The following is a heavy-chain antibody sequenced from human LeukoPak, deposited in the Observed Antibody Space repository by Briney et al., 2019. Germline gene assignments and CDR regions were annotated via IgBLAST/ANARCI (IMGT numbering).Heavy chain of an antibody. CDR1: GGSFSGYY. CDR2: INHSGST. V-gene: IGHV4-34*01. CDR3: ARRILGRLRFVDP. D-gene: IGHD5-12*01. Sequence: SETLSLTCAVYGGSFSGYYWSWIRQPPGKGLEWIGEINHSGSTNYNPSLKSRVTISVDTSKNQFSLKLSSVTAADTAVYYCARRILGRLRFVDPWGQGTLVTVSS. J-gene: IGHJ5*02.